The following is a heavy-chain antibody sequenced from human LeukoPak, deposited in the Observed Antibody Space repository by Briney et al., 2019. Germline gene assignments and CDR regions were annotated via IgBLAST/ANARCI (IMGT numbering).Heavy chain of an antibody. Sequence: ASVKVSCKASGYTFSDYYIHWVRQAPGQGLEWMGWINPKSGGTSYAQKFQGRVTMTRDTSISAAYMDLSRLTSDDAAVYYCAKLSDHTTGYHPFDYWGQGTLVTVS. J-gene: IGHJ4*02. V-gene: IGHV1-2*02. CDR1: GYTFSDYY. D-gene: IGHD1-26*01. CDR2: INPKSGGT. CDR3: AKLSDHTTGYHPFDY.